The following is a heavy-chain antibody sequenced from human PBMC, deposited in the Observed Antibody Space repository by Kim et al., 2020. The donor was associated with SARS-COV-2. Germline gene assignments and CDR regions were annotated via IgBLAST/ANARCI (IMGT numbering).Heavy chain of an antibody. D-gene: IGHD5-18*01. CDR3: AKDRHGVSFGPLVDY. V-gene: IGHV3-33*06. J-gene: IGHJ4*02. Sequence: ADSVKGRFTISRDNSKNTLDLEMHSLRAEDTAVYYCAKDRHGVSFGPLVDYWGQGTLVTVSS.